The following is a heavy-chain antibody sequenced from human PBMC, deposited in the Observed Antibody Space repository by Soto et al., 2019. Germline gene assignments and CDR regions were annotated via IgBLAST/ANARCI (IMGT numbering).Heavy chain of an antibody. V-gene: IGHV1-18*01. D-gene: IGHD2-2*01. CDR3: ARELRSCSSTSCLADWFDP. J-gene: IGHJ5*02. CDR1: GYTFTSYG. CDR2: ISAYNGNT. Sequence: VASVKVSCTASGYTFTSYGIIWVRQAPGQGLEWMGWISAYNGNTNYAQKLQGRVTMTTDTSTSTAYMELRSLRSDDTAVYYCARELRSCSSTSCLADWFDPWGQGTLVTVSS.